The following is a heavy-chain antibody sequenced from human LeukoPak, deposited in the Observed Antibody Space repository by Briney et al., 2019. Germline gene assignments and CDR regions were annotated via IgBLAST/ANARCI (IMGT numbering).Heavy chain of an antibody. CDR2: IYYSGST. CDR3: ARAKPSHSAYDRNYFDF. V-gene: IGHV4-31*03. Sequence: SETLSLTCTVTGGSISSGGYYWSWIRQHPGKGLEWIGYIYYSGSTYYNPSLKSRLTISVDTSKNQFSLKLNSVTAADTAVYYCARAKPSHSAYDRNYFDFWGQGTLVTVSS. J-gene: IGHJ4*02. D-gene: IGHD5-12*01. CDR1: GGSISSGGYY.